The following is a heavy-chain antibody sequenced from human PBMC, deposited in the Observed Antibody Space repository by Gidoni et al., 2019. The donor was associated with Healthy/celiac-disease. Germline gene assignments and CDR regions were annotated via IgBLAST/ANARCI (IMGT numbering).Heavy chain of an antibody. CDR2: IRSKAYGGTT. J-gene: IGHJ6*02. CDR1: GFTFGDYA. D-gene: IGHD2-15*01. CDR3: TRPGYCSGGSCYYYGMDV. Sequence: EVQLVESGGGLVQPGRSLRLSCTASGFTFGDYAMSWFRQAPGRGLEWVGFIRSKAYGGTTEYAASVKGRFTISRDDSKSIAYLQMNSLKTEDTAVYYCTRPGYCSGGSCYYYGMDVWGQGTTVTVSS. V-gene: IGHV3-49*03.